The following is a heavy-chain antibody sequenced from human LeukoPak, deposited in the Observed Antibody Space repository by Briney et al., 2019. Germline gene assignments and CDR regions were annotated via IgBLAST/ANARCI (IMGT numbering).Heavy chain of an antibody. CDR2: INPNSGGT. CDR3: ARDFPSGSYAD. CDR1: GYTFTGCY. J-gene: IGHJ4*02. D-gene: IGHD1-26*01. Sequence: GASVKVSCRASGYTFTGCYMHWVRQAPGQGLEWMGWINPNSGGTNYAQKFQGRVTMTRDTSISTAYMELSRLRSDDTAVYYCARDFPSGSYADWGQGTLVTVSP. V-gene: IGHV1-2*02.